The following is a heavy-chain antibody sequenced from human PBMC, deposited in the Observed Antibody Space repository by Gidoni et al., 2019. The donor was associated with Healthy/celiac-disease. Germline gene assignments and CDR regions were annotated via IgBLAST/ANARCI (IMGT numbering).Heavy chain of an antibody. J-gene: IGHJ6*02. CDR3: ARDLTMVRGVTYGMDV. CDR1: GGSISSYY. D-gene: IGHD3-10*01. V-gene: IGHV4-59*01. CDR2: IYYSGST. Sequence: QVQLQASGPGLVKPPETLSLTCTVSGGSISSYYWSWIRQPPGKGLEWIGYIYYSGSTNYNPSLKSRVTISVDTSKNQFSLKLSSVTAADTAVYYCARDLTMVRGVTYGMDVWGQGTTVTVSS.